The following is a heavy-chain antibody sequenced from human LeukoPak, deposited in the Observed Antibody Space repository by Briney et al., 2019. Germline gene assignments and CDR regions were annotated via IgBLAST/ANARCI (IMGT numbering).Heavy chain of an antibody. J-gene: IGHJ4*02. CDR3: AKARLWFGERYYFDY. V-gene: IGHV3-23*01. Sequence: GSLRLSCAASGFTFSSYAMSWVRQAPGKGLEWVSAISGSGGSTYYADSVKGRFTISRDNSKNTLYLQMNSLRAEDTAVYYCAKARLWFGERYYFDYWGQGTLVTVSS. CDR1: GFTFSSYA. CDR2: ISGSGGST. D-gene: IGHD3-10*01.